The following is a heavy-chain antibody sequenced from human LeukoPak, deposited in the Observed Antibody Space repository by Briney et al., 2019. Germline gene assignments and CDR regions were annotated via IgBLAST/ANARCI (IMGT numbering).Heavy chain of an antibody. V-gene: IGHV3-23*01. CDR1: GFSFXDYX. D-gene: IGHD3-22*01. CDR2: ISDSGGTA. Sequence: GGSLRLSCSASGFSFXDYXXSXVXQAPGXXLEWXSAISDSGGTAYYADCVKGRFTISRDNSKNTLYLQINSLRAEDTAIYFCAEARGMSNGYFGIDYWGQGTLVTVSS. J-gene: IGHJ4*02. CDR3: AEARGMSNGYFGIDY.